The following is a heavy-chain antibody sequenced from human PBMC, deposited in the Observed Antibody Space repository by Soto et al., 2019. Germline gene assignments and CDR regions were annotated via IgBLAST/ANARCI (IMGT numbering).Heavy chain of an antibody. J-gene: IGHJ6*02. D-gene: IGHD6-13*01. CDR2: IDPSDSYT. CDR3: ARDIAAAATPYYCYGMDV. CDR1: GYSFTSYW. Sequence: GESLKISCKGSGYSFTSYWISWVRQMPGKGLEWMGRIDPSDSYTNYSPSFQGHVTISADKSISTAYLQWSSLKASDTAMYYCARDIAAAATPYYCYGMDVWGQGTTVTVS. V-gene: IGHV5-10-1*01.